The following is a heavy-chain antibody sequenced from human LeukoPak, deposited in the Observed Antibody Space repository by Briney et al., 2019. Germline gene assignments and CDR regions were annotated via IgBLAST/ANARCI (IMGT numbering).Heavy chain of an antibody. CDR2: IYHSGST. V-gene: IGHV4-38-2*02. Sequence: SETLSLTCTVSGYSISSGFHWGWIRQPPGKGLEWIGNIYHSGSTYYNPSLKSRVTISVDTSKNQFSLKLSSVTAADTAVYYCARHVLDSSSWFDYWGQGTLVTVSS. CDR1: GYSISSGFH. CDR3: ARHVLDSSSWFDY. D-gene: IGHD6-13*01. J-gene: IGHJ4*02.